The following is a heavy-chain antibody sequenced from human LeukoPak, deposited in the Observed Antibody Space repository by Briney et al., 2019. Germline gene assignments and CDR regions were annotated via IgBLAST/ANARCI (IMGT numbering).Heavy chain of an antibody. V-gene: IGHV3-48*02. J-gene: IGHJ4*02. CDR1: GFTFSSYS. CDR3: ARDLLVGITILDTPEYFDY. D-gene: IGHD3-9*01. CDR2: ISSSSSTI. Sequence: GGSLRLSCAASGFTFSSYSTNWVRQAPGKGLEWVSYISSSSSTIYYADSVKGRFTISRDNAKNSLYLQMNSLRDEDTAVYYCARDLLVGITILDTPEYFDYWGQGTLVTVSS.